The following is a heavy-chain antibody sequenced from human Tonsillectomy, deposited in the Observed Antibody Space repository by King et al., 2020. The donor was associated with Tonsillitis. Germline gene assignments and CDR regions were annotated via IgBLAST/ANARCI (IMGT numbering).Heavy chain of an antibody. D-gene: IGHD3-9*01. CDR3: AKAYLNWYYDILTGYSN. Sequence: VQLVESGGGLVQPGGSLRLSCAASGFTFSSYAMSWVRQAPGKGLEWVSAITGSGGSTYYADSVKGRFTISRDNSKNTLYLQMNSLRAEDTAVYYCAKAYLNWYYDILTGYSNWGQGTLVTVSS. J-gene: IGHJ4*02. CDR2: ITGSGGST. CDR1: GFTFSSYA. V-gene: IGHV3-23*04.